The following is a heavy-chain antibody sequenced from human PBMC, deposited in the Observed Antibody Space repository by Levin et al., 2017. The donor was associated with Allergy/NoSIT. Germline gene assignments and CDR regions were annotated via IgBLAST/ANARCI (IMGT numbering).Heavy chain of an antibody. CDR3: ARDPDRSLGRGYSSGWYLIHY. V-gene: IGHV1-18*01. D-gene: IGHD6-19*01. CDR1: GYTFTSYG. CDR2: ISAYNGNT. J-gene: IGHJ4*02. Sequence: AGGSLRLSCKASGYTFTSYGISWVRQAPGQGLEWMGWISAYNGNTNYAQKLQGRVTMTTDTSTSTAYMELRSLRSDDTAVYYCARDPDRSLGRGYSSGWYLIHYWGQGTLVTVSS.